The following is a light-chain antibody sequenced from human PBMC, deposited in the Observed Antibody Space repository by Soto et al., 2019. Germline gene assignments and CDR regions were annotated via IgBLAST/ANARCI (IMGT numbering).Light chain of an antibody. CDR2: AAS. Sequence: DIQMTQSPSSLSASVGDRVTITCRASQSISSYLNWYQQKPGKAPKLLIYAASSLQSGVPSRFSGSGSGTDFTLTISSLQPEDFATYYCQQSYSTPIFGGGTKVEIE. CDR3: QQSYSTPI. J-gene: IGKJ4*01. V-gene: IGKV1-39*01. CDR1: QSISSY.